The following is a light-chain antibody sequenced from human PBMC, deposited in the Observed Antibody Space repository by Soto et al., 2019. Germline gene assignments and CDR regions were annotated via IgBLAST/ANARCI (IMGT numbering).Light chain of an antibody. CDR2: GAS. CDR3: LQYNNGLWA. V-gene: IGKV3-15*01. CDR1: QSVSSN. J-gene: IGKJ1*01. Sequence: EIVMTQSPATLSVSPGERATLSCRAGQSVSSNLAWYQQKPGQAPRLLIYGASTRATGTPARFSGSGSGTEFTLSISSLQFEYFAVYYCLQYNNGLWAFGQGAKVDIK.